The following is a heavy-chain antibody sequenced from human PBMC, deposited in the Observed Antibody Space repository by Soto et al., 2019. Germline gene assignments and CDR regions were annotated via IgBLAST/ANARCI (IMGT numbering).Heavy chain of an antibody. J-gene: IGHJ6*02. D-gene: IGHD4-17*01. CDR2: IYYSGST. V-gene: IGHV4-30-4*01. CDR1: GGSISSGDYY. Sequence: PSETLSLTCTVSGGSISSGDYYWSWIRQPPGKGLEWIGYIYYSGSTYYNPSPKSRVTISVDTSKNQFSLKLSSVTAADTAVYYCARGSEADGDYGMDVWGQGTTVTVSS. CDR3: ARGSEADGDYGMDV.